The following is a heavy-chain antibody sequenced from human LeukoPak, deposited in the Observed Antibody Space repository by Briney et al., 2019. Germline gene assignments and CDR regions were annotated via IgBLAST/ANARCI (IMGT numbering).Heavy chain of an antibody. Sequence: GSLRLSCAASGFTVSSNYMSWVRQAPGKGLEWVSAISGSGGSTYYADSVKGRFTISRDNSKNTLYLQMNSLRAEDTAVYYCAKVSGSYLDAFDIWGQGTMVTVSS. V-gene: IGHV3-23*01. J-gene: IGHJ3*02. CDR1: GFTVSSNY. D-gene: IGHD1-26*01. CDR3: AKVSGSYLDAFDI. CDR2: ISGSGGST.